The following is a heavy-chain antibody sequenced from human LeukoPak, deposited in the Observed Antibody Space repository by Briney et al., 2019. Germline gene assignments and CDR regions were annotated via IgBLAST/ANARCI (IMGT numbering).Heavy chain of an antibody. D-gene: IGHD5-24*01. CDR3: ATEEGYNAY. J-gene: IGHJ4*02. CDR2: IHHSGST. CDR1: GGSFSAYY. V-gene: IGHV4-34*01. Sequence: KPSETLSLTCAVYGGSFSAYYWSWIRQSPGKGLEWIGGIHHSGSTKYNPSLKSRVTISVDMSQSQFSLKLTSVTAADTAVYYCATEEGYNAYWGQGILVTVSS.